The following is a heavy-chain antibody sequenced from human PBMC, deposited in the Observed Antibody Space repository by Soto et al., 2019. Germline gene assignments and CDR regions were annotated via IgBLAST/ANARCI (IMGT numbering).Heavy chain of an antibody. CDR3: ARGGNIAGRHRDDVWGSYRYHFDY. V-gene: IGHV4-34*01. CDR1: GGSFSGYV. D-gene: IGHD3-16*02. J-gene: IGHJ4*02. Sequence: SETLSLTCAVYGGSFSGYVWSWIRQPPGKGLEWIGVINRSGSTNYNPSLKSRVTRSVDTSKNQFSLKLSSLTAADTAVYYWARGGNIAGRHRDDVWGSYRYHFDYWGQGTLVTVSS. CDR2: INRSGST.